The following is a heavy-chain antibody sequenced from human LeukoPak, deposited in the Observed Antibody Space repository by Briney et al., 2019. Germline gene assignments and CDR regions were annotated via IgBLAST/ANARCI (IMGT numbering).Heavy chain of an antibody. Sequence: SETLSLTCTVSGYSISSGYYWGWIRQPPGKGLEWIGSIYHSGSTYYNPSLKSRVTISVDTSKNQFSLKLSSVTAADAAVYYCARDRYYYDSSGLKVLDYWGQGTLVTVSS. CDR1: GYSISSGYY. J-gene: IGHJ4*02. CDR2: IYHSGST. CDR3: ARDRYYYDSSGLKVLDY. V-gene: IGHV4-38-2*02. D-gene: IGHD3-22*01.